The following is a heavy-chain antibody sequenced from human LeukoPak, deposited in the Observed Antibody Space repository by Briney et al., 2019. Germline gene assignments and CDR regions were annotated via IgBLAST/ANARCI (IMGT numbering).Heavy chain of an antibody. CDR3: ARDPISVAAAANYYYGMDV. CDR2: ISGSGGST. D-gene: IGHD6-13*01. CDR1: GFTFSIFS. J-gene: IGHJ6*02. Sequence: GGSLRLSCAASGFTFSIFSVSWVRQAPGKGLEWVSAISGSGGSTYYADSVKGRFTISRDNSKNSLYLQMNSLRAEDTAVYYCARDPISVAAAANYYYGMDVWGQGTTVTVSS. V-gene: IGHV3-23*01.